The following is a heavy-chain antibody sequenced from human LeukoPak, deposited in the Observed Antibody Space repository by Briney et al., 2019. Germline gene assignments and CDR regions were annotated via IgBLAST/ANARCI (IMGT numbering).Heavy chain of an antibody. CDR1: GFTFSSYG. CDR3: AKSIIKQWLCLDY. Sequence: GGSLRLSCAASGFTFSSYGMHWVRQAPGKGLEWVAVISYDGSNKYYADSVKGRFTISRDNSKNTLYLQMNSLRGEDRAVYYCAKSIIKQWLCLDYWGQGTLVTVSS. D-gene: IGHD6-19*01. V-gene: IGHV3-30*18. CDR2: ISYDGSNK. J-gene: IGHJ4*02.